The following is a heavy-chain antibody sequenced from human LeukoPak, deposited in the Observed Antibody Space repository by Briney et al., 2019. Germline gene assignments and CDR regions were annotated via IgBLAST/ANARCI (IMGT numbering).Heavy chain of an antibody. Sequence: PGGSLRLSCAASGFTFSNAWMSWVRQAPGKGLEWVGCIKSKTDGGTKDYAAPVKGRFTISRDDSKNTLYLQMNSLKTEDTAVYYCTTGSWFDPWGQGTLVTVSS. J-gene: IGHJ5*02. CDR1: GFTFSNAW. V-gene: IGHV3-15*01. CDR3: TTGSWFDP. CDR2: IKSKTDGGTK.